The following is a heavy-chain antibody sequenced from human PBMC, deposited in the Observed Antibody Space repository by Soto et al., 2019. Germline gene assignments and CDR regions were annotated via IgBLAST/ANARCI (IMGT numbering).Heavy chain of an antibody. CDR2: ISYDGSNK. Sequence: QVQLVESGGGVVQPGRSPRLSCAASGFTFSSYGMHWVRQAPGKGLEWVAVISYDGSNKYYADSVKGRFTISRDNSKNTLYLQMNSLRAEDTAVYYCAKDRSAVVPTGDYYYYYGMDVWGQGTTVTVSS. J-gene: IGHJ6*02. CDR3: AKDRSAVVPTGDYYYYYGMDV. V-gene: IGHV3-30*18. D-gene: IGHD2-2*01. CDR1: GFTFSSYG.